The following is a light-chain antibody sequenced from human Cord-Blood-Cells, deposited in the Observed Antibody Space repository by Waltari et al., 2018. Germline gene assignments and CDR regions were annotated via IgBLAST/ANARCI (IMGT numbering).Light chain of an antibody. J-gene: IGLJ3*02. CDR1: SSDVGGYNY. CDR2: DVS. Sequence: QSALTQPASVSGSPGQSITIPCTGTSSDVGGYNYVLWYQNHPAKAPKRMIYDVSNRPSGFSNRISGSKSGNTASLTISELQAEDEADYYCSSYTSSSTWVFGGGTKLTVL. V-gene: IGLV2-14*03. CDR3: SSYTSSSTWV.